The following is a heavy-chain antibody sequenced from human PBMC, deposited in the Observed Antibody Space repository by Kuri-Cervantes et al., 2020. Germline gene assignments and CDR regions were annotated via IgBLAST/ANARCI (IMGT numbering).Heavy chain of an antibody. D-gene: IGHD1-26*01. CDR1: GYSISSGYY. CDR3: ARRGAYFDY. Sequence: SQTLSLTCAVSGYSISSGYYWGWIRQPPGKGLEWIGSIYHSGSTYYNPSLKSRVTISVDTSKNQFSLELSSVTAADTAVYYCARRGAYFDYWGQGTLVTVSS. V-gene: IGHV4-38-2*01. J-gene: IGHJ4*02. CDR2: IYHSGST.